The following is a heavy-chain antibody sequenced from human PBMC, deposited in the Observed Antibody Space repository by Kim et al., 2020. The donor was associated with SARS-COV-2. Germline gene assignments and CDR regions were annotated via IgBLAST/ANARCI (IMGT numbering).Heavy chain of an antibody. Sequence: GGSLRLSCAASGFTFSSYSMNWARQAPGKGREWVSSISSSSSYIYYADSVKGRFTISRDNAKNSLYLQMNSLRAEDTAVYSCAKVAAIAMVFDYWGQGTLVTVSS. CDR3: AKVAAIAMVFDY. J-gene: IGHJ4*02. CDR2: ISSSSSYI. V-gene: IGHV3-21*01. CDR1: GFTFSSYS. D-gene: IGHD5-18*01.